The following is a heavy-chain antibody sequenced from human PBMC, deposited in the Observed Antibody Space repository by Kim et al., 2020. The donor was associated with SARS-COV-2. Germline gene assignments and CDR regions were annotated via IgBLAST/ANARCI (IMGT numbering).Heavy chain of an antibody. CDR3: ARDEFTVPTPYRLTANWFDP. J-gene: IGHJ5*02. CDR2: IWYDGSNK. D-gene: IGHD4-17*01. V-gene: IGHV3-33*08. Sequence: GGSLRLSCAASGFTFSSYGMHWVRQAPGKGLEWVAVIWYDGSNKYYADSVKGRFTISRDNSKNTLYLQMNSLRAEDTAVYYCARDEFTVPTPYRLTANWFDPWGQGTLVTVSS. CDR1: GFTFSSYG.